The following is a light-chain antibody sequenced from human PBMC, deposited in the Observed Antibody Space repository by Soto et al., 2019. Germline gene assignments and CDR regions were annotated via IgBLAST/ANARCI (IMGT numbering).Light chain of an antibody. CDR1: QIITNNL. J-gene: IGKJ2*01. CDR2: GTS. CDR3: QQSGTSPYT. Sequence: DIVLTQSPGTLSFSPGDRATLSCRASQIITNNLLAWYQHRPGQAPRLLIYGTSSRAAGIPDRFTGSGSGTDFTLTIKRLEPDDFAVYYCQQSGTSPYTFGQGARLDFK. V-gene: IGKV3-20*01.